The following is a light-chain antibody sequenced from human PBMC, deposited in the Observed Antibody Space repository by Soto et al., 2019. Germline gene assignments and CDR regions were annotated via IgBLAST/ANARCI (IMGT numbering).Light chain of an antibody. CDR3: QQYHTWPIT. V-gene: IGKV3-15*01. J-gene: IGKJ5*01. Sequence: EIVMPQSPATLSVSPGASATLSGRASQSVSSNLAWYQQKPGQAPRLLIYGASTRATGIPARFSGSGSGTEFTLTISSLQSEDCAIYYCQQYHTWPITFGQGTRLEIK. CDR2: GAS. CDR1: QSVSSN.